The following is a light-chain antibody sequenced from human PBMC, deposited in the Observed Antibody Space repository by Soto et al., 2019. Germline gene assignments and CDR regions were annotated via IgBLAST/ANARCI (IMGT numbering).Light chain of an antibody. J-gene: IGKJ2*01. CDR2: KAT. CDR1: QSISSR. V-gene: IGKV1-5*03. Sequence: DIQMTQSPSSLSASVGDRVTTTCRASQSISSRLAWYQQKPGQAPKLLIYKATNLQTGVASRFSGSGSGTEFSLTISGLQPDDFAVYFCQQYNEFQYTFGQGTRLDI. CDR3: QQYNEFQYT.